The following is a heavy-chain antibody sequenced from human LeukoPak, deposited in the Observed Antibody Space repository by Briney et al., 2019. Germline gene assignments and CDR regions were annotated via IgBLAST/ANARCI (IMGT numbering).Heavy chain of an antibody. V-gene: IGHV4-61*02. CDR3: AREDPLVAARGLDY. D-gene: IGHD2-15*01. CDR2: IYTSGST. J-gene: IGHJ4*02. CDR1: GGSISSGSYY. Sequence: SQTLSLTSTVSGGSISSGSYYWSWIRQPAGKGLEWIGRIYTSGSTNYNPSLKSRVTISVDTSKNQFSLKLSSVTAADTAVYFCAREDPLVAARGLDYWGQGTLVTVSS.